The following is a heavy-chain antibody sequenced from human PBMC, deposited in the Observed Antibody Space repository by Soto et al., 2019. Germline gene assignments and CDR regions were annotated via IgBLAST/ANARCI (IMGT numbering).Heavy chain of an antibody. J-gene: IGHJ6*02. CDR2: IWYDGSNK. D-gene: IGHD6-19*01. Sequence: QVQLVESGGGVAQPGRSLRLSCTVSGFTFSGHAMHWVRQAPGKGLEWVTLIWYDGSNKYYAESVKGRFTISRDNSKNTLYLQMNSLRVEDTAVYYCARDGQGLAPYALDVWGQGTSVTVSS. V-gene: IGHV3-33*01. CDR1: GFTFSGHA. CDR3: ARDGQGLAPYALDV.